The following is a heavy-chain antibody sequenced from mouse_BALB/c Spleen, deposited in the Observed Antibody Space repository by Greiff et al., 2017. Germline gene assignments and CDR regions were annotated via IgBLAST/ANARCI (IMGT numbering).Heavy chain of an antibody. V-gene: IGHV7-3*02. Sequence: EVKLMESGGGLVQPGGSLRLSCATSGFTFTDYYMSWVRQPPGKALEWLGFIRNKANGYTTEYSASVKGRFTISRDNSQSILYLQMNTLRAEDSATYYCARDLTGYWYFDVWGAGTTVTVSS. J-gene: IGHJ1*01. CDR2: IRNKANGYTT. CDR1: GFTFTDYY. D-gene: IGHD4-1*01. CDR3: ARDLTGYWYFDV.